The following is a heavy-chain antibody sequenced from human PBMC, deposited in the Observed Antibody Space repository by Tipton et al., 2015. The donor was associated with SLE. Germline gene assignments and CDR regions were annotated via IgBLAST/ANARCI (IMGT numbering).Heavy chain of an antibody. J-gene: IGHJ4*02. D-gene: IGHD3-22*01. CDR2: IRGNTDGGT. V-gene: IGHV3-15*01. Sequence: GSLRLSCAASGFTFSDTWMSWVRQAPGKGLEWVGHIRGNTDGGTEYAAPVKGRFSISRDDSKNTLYLQMNSLRDDDAGIYYCVRGLPVLYDTVDHWGQGTLVAVSS. CDR3: VRGLPVLYDTVDH. CDR1: GFTFSDTW.